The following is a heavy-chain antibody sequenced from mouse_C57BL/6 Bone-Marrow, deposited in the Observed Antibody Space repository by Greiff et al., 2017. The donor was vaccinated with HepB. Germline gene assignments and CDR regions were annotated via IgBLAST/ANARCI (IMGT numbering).Heavy chain of an antibody. CDR1: GFSFNTYA. CDR2: IRSKSNNYAT. J-gene: IGHJ2*01. V-gene: IGHV10-1*01. Sequence: EVQLVESGGGLVQPKGSLKLSCAASGFSFNTYAMNWVRQAPGKGLEWVARIRSKSNNYATYYADSVKDRFTISRDDSESMLYLQMNNLKTEDTAMYYCVRHRDYYAPFDYWGQGTTLTVSS. D-gene: IGHD1-1*01. CDR3: VRHRDYYAPFDY.